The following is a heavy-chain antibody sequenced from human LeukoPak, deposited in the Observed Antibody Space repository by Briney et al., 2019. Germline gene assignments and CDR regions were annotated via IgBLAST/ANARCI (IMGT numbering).Heavy chain of an antibody. CDR3: TTIQLWSKEYYFDY. J-gene: IGHJ4*02. CDR2: IYSGGST. Sequence: GGSLRLSCAASGFTFSDAWMNWVRQAPGKGLEWVSVIYSGGSTYYADSVKGRFTISRDNSKNTLYLQMNSLRAEDTAVYYCTTIQLWSKEYYFDYWGQGTLVTVSS. V-gene: IGHV3-53*01. D-gene: IGHD5-18*01. CDR1: GFTFSDAW.